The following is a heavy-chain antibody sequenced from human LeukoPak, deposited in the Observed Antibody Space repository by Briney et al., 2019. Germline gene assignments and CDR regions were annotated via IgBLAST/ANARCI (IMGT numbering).Heavy chain of an antibody. CDR3: ARGRYYGFNWFDP. D-gene: IGHD3-10*01. CDR2: IYSGGST. CDR1: GFTVSSNY. J-gene: IGHJ5*02. V-gene: IGHV3-66*01. Sequence: PGGSLRLSCAASGFTVSSNYMSWVRQAPGKGLEWVSVIYSGGSTYYADSVKGRFTISRDNSKNTLYLQMNSLRAEDTAVYYCARGRYYGFNWFDPWGQGTLVTVSS.